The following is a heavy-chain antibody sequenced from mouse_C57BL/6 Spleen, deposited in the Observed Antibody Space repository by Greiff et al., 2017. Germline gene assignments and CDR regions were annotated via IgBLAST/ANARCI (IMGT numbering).Heavy chain of an antibody. CDR1: GFNIKDDH. Sequence: VQLQQSGAELVRPGASVKLSCTASGFNIKDDHMHWVKQRPEQGLEWIGWIDPENGDTEYASKFQGKATITADTSSNTAYLQLSSLTSEDTAVYYCTTDYYGSSFVWGTGTTVTVSS. D-gene: IGHD1-1*01. CDR3: TTDYYGSSFV. J-gene: IGHJ1*03. V-gene: IGHV14-4*01. CDR2: IDPENGDT.